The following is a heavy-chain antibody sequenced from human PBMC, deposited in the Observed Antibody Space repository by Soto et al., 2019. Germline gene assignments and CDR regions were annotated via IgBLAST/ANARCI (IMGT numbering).Heavy chain of an antibody. CDR3: ARVRSMVRGVNPSMDV. CDR1: GCSISSYY. V-gene: IGHV4-59*01. Sequence: NPSETLSLPCPVSGCSISSYYWSWIRQPPGKGLEWIGYIYYSGSTNYNPSLKSRVTISVDTSKNQFSLKLSSVTAADTAVYYCARVRSMVRGVNPSMDVWGQGTTVTVSS. J-gene: IGHJ6*02. CDR2: IYYSGST. D-gene: IGHD3-10*01.